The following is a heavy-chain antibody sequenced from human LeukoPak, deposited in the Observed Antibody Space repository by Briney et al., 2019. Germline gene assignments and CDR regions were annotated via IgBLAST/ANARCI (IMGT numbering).Heavy chain of an antibody. Sequence: SETLSLTCAVYGGSFSGYYWSWIRQPPGKGLEWIGEIYHGGSTNYNPSLKSRVTISVDKSKNQFSLKLSSVTAADTAVYYCARVRGYGRDYYYYYMDVWGKGTTVTVSS. CDR3: ARVRGYGRDYYYYYMDV. V-gene: IGHV4-34*01. CDR2: IYHGGST. J-gene: IGHJ6*03. D-gene: IGHD5-18*01. CDR1: GGSFSGYY.